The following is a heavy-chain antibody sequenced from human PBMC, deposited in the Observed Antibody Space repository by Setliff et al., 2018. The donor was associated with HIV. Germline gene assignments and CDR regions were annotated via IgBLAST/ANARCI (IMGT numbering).Heavy chain of an antibody. D-gene: IGHD5-12*01. CDR2: IYHRGNT. J-gene: IGHJ4*02. Sequence: SETLSLTCAVSGYSISSGYYWGWIRQPPGKGLEWIGSIYHRGNTYYNPSLKSRVTISFDMSKNQFSLKLSFVTAADTAVYYCARHLKGWLQGDFWGQGTLVTVS. CDR3: ARHLKGWLQGDF. CDR1: GYSISSGYY. V-gene: IGHV4-38-2*01.